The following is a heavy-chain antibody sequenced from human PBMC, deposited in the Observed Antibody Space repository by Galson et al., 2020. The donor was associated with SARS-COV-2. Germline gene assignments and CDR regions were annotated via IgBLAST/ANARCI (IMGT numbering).Heavy chain of an antibody. CDR1: GYTLTKIS. J-gene: IGHJ6*02. CDR2: FDPDDGET. Sequence: ASVKVSCKVSGYTLTKISMHWVRQPPGKGLEWMGGFDPDDGETNYAQKFQGRVIMTEDTSADTAYMELSSLRSDDTAVYYCATELLHSNSSFFSMNYYYGLDVWGRGTTVTVS. CDR3: ATELLHSNSSFFSMNYYYGLDV. D-gene: IGHD4-4*01. V-gene: IGHV1-24*01.